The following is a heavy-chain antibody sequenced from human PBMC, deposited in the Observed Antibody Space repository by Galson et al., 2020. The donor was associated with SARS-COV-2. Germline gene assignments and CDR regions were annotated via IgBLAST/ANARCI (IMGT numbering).Heavy chain of an antibody. CDR1: GFAFSGYT. V-gene: IGHV3-21*01. CDR2: ITTSSDYI. J-gene: IGHJ4*02. CDR3: ARMAAGYRAVSGDY. D-gene: IGHD6-13*01. Sequence: GGSLRLSCAASGFAFSGYTMNWVRQAPGKGLEWVSSITTSSDYIYYADSVKGRFTISRDDAKNSLYLQMNNLGAEDTAVYYCARMAAGYRAVSGDYWGQGTLVAVSS.